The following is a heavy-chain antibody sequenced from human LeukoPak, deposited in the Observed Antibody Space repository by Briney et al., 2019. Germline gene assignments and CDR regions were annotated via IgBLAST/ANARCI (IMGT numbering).Heavy chain of an antibody. CDR1: GFTLSSYG. J-gene: IGHJ5*02. CDR3: TRDKERHRLLWFGELSP. CDR2: IWYDGSNK. D-gene: IGHD3-10*01. V-gene: IGHV3-33*01. Sequence: GRSLRLSCAASGFTLSSYGMHWVRQAPGKGLEWVAVIWYDGSNKYYADSVKGRFTISRDNSRNTLYLQMNSLRAEDTAVYYCTRDKERHRLLWFGELSPWGQGTLVTVSS.